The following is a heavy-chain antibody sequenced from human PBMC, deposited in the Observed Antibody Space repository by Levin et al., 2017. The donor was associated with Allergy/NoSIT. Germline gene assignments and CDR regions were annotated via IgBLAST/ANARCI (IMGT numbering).Heavy chain of an antibody. D-gene: IGHD5-24*01. CDR3: ARGKWLQLTYYFDS. CDR2: INEDGRDK. CDR1: FSSSW. Sequence: GESLKISCAGSFSSSWLSWVRQAPGKGLEWVATINEDGRDKYYVDSLKGRFTISRDPAQNSLYLQMNSLRAEDTAVYYCARGKWLQLTYYFDSWGQGILVTVSS. J-gene: IGHJ4*02. V-gene: IGHV3-7*04.